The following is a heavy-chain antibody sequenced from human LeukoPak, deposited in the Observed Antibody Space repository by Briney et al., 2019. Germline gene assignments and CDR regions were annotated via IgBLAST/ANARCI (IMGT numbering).Heavy chain of an antibody. V-gene: IGHV3-7*01. Sequence: GGSLRLSCAASGFTFSNYWMSWVRQAPGKGLEWVADIKLDGSEKNYADSVKGRFTISRDNSKNTLYLQMNSLRAEDTAVYYCAKDRPDGMDVWGQGTTVTVSS. CDR3: AKDRPDGMDV. J-gene: IGHJ6*02. CDR1: GFTFSNYW. CDR2: IKLDGSEK.